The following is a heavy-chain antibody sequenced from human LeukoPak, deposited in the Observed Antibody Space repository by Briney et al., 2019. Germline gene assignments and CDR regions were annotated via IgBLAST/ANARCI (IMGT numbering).Heavy chain of an antibody. CDR2: INGDGSNV. CDR1: GFTFSSYG. J-gene: IGHJ4*02. CDR3: GRGKSPAAVDD. D-gene: IGHD2-2*01. V-gene: IGHV3-74*01. Sequence: GGSLRLSCAASGFTFSSYGMHWVRQAPGKGLVWVSHINGDGSNVNYADSVEGRFTISRDNAKNTLYLQMNSLRVEDTALYYCGRGKSPAAVDDWGQGTLVTVPS.